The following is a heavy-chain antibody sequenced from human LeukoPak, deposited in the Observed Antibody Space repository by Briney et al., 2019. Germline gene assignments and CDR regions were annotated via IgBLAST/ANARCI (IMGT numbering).Heavy chain of an antibody. D-gene: IGHD2-21*01. J-gene: IGHJ4*02. CDR2: ISGSGGST. V-gene: IGHV3-23*01. Sequence: QPGGSLRLSCAASGFTFSSYAMSWVRQAPGKGLEWVSAISGSGGSTYYADSVKGRFTISRDNSKNTLYLQMNSLRAEDTAVYYCAKGLVVVVIAAGAGFDYWGQGTLVTVSS. CDR1: GFTFSSYA. CDR3: AKGLVVVVIAAGAGFDY.